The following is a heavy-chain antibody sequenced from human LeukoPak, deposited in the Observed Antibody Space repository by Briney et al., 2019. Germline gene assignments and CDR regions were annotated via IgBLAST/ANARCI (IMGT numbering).Heavy chain of an antibody. CDR2: ISSSGSYI. Sequence: GGSLRLSCVASGFTFSNAWMSWVRQAPGKGLEWVSSISSSGSYIFHADSVKGRFTISRDNAQNSLYLQMNSLRAEDTAVYYCAREGPINNGDLDYWGQGTLVTVSS. V-gene: IGHV3-21*01. CDR3: AREGPINNGDLDY. CDR1: GFTFSNAW. D-gene: IGHD1/OR15-1a*01. J-gene: IGHJ4*02.